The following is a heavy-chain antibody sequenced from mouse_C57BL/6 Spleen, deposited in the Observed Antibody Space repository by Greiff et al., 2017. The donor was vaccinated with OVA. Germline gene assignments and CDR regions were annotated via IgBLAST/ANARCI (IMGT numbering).Heavy chain of an antibody. Sequence: EVMLVESGGGLVQPKGSLTLSCAASGFSFNTYAMNWVRQAPGKGLEWVARIRSKSNNYATYYADSVKDRFTISRDDSESMLYLQMNNLKTEDTAMYYCVRHRMGWPTTGAMDYWGQGTSVTVSS. V-gene: IGHV10-1*01. CDR1: GFSFNTYA. CDR3: VRHRMGWPTTGAMDY. J-gene: IGHJ4*01. CDR2: IRSKSNNYAT. D-gene: IGHD1-1*01.